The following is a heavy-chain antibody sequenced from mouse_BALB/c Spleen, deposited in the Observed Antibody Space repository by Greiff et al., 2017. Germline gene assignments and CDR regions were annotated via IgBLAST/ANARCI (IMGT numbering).Heavy chain of an antibody. CDR2: IWGDGST. J-gene: IGHJ3*01. V-gene: IGHV2-6-7*01. CDR3: ARDHYYGSSWGFAY. Sequence: VQLQESGPGLVAPSLSLSITCTVSGFSLTGYGVNWVRQPPGKGLEWLGMIWGDGSTDYNSALKSRLSISKDNSKSQVFLKMNSLQTDDTARYYCARDHYYGSSWGFAYWGQGTLVTVSA. CDR1: GFSLTGYG. D-gene: IGHD1-1*01.